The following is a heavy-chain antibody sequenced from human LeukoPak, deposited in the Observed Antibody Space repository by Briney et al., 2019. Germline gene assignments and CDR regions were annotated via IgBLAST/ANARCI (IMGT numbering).Heavy chain of an antibody. J-gene: IGHJ5*02. CDR2: IYYSGST. CDR3: ARGLRRIAVAGRRFDP. CDR1: GGSISSSSYY. V-gene: IGHV4-39*01. D-gene: IGHD6-19*01. Sequence: PSETLSLTCTVSGGSISSSSYYWGWIRQPPGKGLEWIGSIYYSGSTYYNPSLKSRVTISVDTSKNQFSLKLSSVTAADTAVYYCARGLRRIAVAGRRFDPWGQGTLVTVSS.